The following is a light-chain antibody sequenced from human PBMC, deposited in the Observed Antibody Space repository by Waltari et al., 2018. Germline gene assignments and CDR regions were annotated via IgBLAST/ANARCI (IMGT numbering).Light chain of an antibody. CDR2: KAN. V-gene: IGLV8-61*01. CDR3: ALYMGSGIWV. CDR1: SGSLSTTSY. Sequence: QEPSLSVSPGGTVTLTCALSSGSLSTTSYATWYQQTPSQAPRTLVYKANARSSGVPDRFSGSILGNTAALTITGAQADDESDYYCALYMGSGIWVFGGG. J-gene: IGLJ3*02.